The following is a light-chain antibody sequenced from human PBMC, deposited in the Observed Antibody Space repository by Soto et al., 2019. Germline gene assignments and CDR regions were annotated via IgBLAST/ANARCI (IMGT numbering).Light chain of an antibody. CDR1: NSDVGGYNY. CDR2: GVS. V-gene: IGLV2-11*01. J-gene: IGLJ1*01. Sequence: QSALTQPRSVSGSPGQSVTISCTGTNSDVGGYNYVSWYQQYPGKAPKLMISGVSERPSGVPDRFSGSKSGNTASLTISGLQAEDEADYYCCSYAGSYTLYVFGTGTKVTVL. CDR3: CSYAGSYTLYV.